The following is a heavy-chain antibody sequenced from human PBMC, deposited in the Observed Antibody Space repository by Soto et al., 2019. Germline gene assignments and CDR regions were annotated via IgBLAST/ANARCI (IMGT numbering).Heavy chain of an antibody. J-gene: IGHJ6*02. CDR1: GGSISSSSYY. Sequence: SETLSLTCTVSGGSISSSSYYWGWIRQPPGKGLEWIGSIYYSGSTYYNPSLKSRVTISVDTSKNQFSLKLSSVTAADTAVYYCAASTVTRHYYYYSMDVWGQGTTVTVSS. CDR3: AASTVTRHYYYYSMDV. CDR2: IYYSGST. D-gene: IGHD4-4*01. V-gene: IGHV4-39*01.